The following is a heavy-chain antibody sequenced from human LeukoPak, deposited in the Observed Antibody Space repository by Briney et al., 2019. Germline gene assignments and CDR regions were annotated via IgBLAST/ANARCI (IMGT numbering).Heavy chain of an antibody. J-gene: IGHJ4*02. CDR2: MNPNSGNT. D-gene: IGHD3-9*01. CDR1: GYTFTSYD. V-gene: IGHV1-8*01. CDR3: ARDHEELRYFDWLFHFDY. Sequence: GASVKVSCKASGYTFTSYDINWVRQATGQGLEWMGWMNPNSGNTGYAQKFQGRVTMTRNTSISTAYMELSRLRSDDTAVYYCARDHEELRYFDWLFHFDYWGQGTLVTVSS.